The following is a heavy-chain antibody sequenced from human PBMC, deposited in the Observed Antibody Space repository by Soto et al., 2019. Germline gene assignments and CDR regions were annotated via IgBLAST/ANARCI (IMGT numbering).Heavy chain of an antibody. V-gene: IGHV1-46*03. CDR1: GYTFTSYY. CDR2: INPSGGST. CDR3: ARDQEPSTLYYDYYYMDV. Sequence: QVQLVQSGAEVKKPGASVTVSCTASGYTFTSYYIHWVRQAPGQGLEWMGIINPSGGSTSYAQKFQGRVTMIRDTSTSTVYMEVSGLRSEDTAVYYCARDQEPSTLYYDYYYMDVWGKGTTVTVSS. J-gene: IGHJ6*03.